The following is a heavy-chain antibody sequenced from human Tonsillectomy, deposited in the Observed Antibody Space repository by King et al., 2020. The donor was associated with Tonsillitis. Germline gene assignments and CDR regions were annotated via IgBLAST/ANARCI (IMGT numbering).Heavy chain of an antibody. V-gene: IGHV5-51*01. CDR3: ARGRPRIRCEYWFDP. CDR1: GYSFTTYW. CDR2: VYPGDSDT. D-gene: IGHD4-17*01. Sequence: QLVQSGAEVKKPGESLKISCKASGYSFTTYWIGWVRQMPGKGLEWMGIVYPGDSDTRYSPSFQGQVTISADKSISTAYLQWRSLMPAYTAMYYCARGRPRIRCEYWFDPWGQGTLVTVSS. J-gene: IGHJ5*02.